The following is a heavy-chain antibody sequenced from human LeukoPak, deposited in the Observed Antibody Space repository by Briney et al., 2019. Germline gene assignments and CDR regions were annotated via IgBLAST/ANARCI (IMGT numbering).Heavy chain of an antibody. Sequence: PGGSLRLSCAASGFTFSSYSMNWVRQAPGKGLEWVSYISSSSSTIYYADSVKGRFTISRDNAKNSLYLQMNSLRAEDTAVYYCARDYNGGNSRFDYWGQGTLVTVSS. D-gene: IGHD4-23*01. J-gene: IGHJ4*02. V-gene: IGHV3-48*04. CDR3: ARDYNGGNSRFDY. CDR1: GFTFSSYS. CDR2: ISSSSSTI.